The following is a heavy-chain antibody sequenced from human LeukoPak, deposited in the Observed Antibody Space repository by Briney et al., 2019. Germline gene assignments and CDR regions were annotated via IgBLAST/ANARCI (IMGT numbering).Heavy chain of an antibody. CDR2: IYYSGST. CDR1: GYSISSGYY. J-gene: IGHJ5*01. CDR3: AGGSGCYPWRSWFDS. V-gene: IGHV4-61*01. Sequence: SETLSLTCTVSGYSISSGYYWGWIRQPPGKGLERIGYIYYSGSTNYNPSLKSRVTVSVDTSKNQFSLKLSSVTTADTAVYCCAGGSGCYPWRSWFDSWGQGTLVTVSS. D-gene: IGHD3-3*01.